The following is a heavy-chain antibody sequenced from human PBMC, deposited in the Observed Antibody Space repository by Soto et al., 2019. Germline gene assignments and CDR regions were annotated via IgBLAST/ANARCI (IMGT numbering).Heavy chain of an antibody. CDR3: ARDPGQDEAMDY. CDR2: IWHDGKNK. Sequence: QVQVVESGGGVVQPGRSLRLSCAASGFTFSNFGMHWVRQAPGKGLEWVAVIWHDGKNKHYADSAEGRFTISRDNSKNTLYLQLNSLRAEDTAVYYCARDPGQDEAMDYWGQGTLVTVSS. CDR1: GFTFSNFG. V-gene: IGHV3-33*01. J-gene: IGHJ4*02.